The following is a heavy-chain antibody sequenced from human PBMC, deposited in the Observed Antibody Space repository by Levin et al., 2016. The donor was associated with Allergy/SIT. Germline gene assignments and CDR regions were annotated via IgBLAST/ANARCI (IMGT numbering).Heavy chain of an antibody. J-gene: IGHJ4*02. CDR2: IIPILGAP. CDR3: ETDIHPSCTGGTCHGGY. Sequence: WVRQAPGQGLEWMGQIIPILGAPNYAQKFQDRITITADGVTETVYLELRSLRSEDTAVYYCETDIHPSCTGGTCHGGYWGQGTLVTVSS. D-gene: IGHD2-8*02. V-gene: IGHV1-69*01.